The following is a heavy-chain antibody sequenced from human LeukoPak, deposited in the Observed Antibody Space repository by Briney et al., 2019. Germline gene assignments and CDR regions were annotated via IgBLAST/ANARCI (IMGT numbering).Heavy chain of an antibody. J-gene: IGHJ4*02. CDR1: GFTFSNAW. Sequence: GGSLRLSSAVSGFTFSNAWMTWFRQALGKGLEWVGRIKSKRDGGTTDYAAAGEGRFTSSRDESENTVYVQMDSLKNGDTAVYYCTADVPNDDGDYVPIDYWGQGTLVTVSS. V-gene: IGHV3-15*01. CDR3: TADVPNDDGDYVPIDY. D-gene: IGHD4-17*01. CDR2: IKSKRDGGTT.